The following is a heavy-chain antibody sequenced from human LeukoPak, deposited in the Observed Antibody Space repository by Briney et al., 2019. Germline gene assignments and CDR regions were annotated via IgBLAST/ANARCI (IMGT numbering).Heavy chain of an antibody. Sequence: GGSLRLSCAASGFTFSSYSMNWVRQAPGKGLEWVSSISSSSSYIYYADSVKGRFTISRDNAKNSLSLQMNSLRAEDTAVYYCARDRDDYPYYWGQGTLVAVSS. CDR2: ISSSSSYI. D-gene: IGHD4-11*01. V-gene: IGHV3-21*01. CDR3: ARDRDDYPYY. J-gene: IGHJ4*02. CDR1: GFTFSSYS.